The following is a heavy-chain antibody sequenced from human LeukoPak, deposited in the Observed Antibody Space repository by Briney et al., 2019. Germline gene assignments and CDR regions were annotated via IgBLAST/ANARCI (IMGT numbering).Heavy chain of an antibody. CDR1: GFTFHDYA. Sequence: GGSLRLSCAASGFTFHDYAMHWVRQAPGKGLEWVSLISWDGGSTYYADSVKGRFTISRDNSKNSLYLQMNSLRAEDTALYYCARRAGAYSHPYDYWGQGTLVTVSS. J-gene: IGHJ4*02. CDR2: ISWDGGST. V-gene: IGHV3-43D*03. D-gene: IGHD4/OR15-4a*01. CDR3: ARRAGAYSHPYDY.